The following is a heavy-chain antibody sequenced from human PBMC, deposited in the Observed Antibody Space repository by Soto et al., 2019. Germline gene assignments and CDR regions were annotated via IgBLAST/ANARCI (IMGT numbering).Heavy chain of an antibody. Sequence: PGGSRRLSCAASGCTVSGSAMHWVRQASGKGLEWVGRIRSKANSYATAFAASVKGRFTITRDDSKNTAYLQLNSLKTEDTAVYYCTTVQLGITDYWGQGTLVTVSS. J-gene: IGHJ4*02. D-gene: IGHD7-27*01. CDR2: IRSKANSYAT. CDR3: TTVQLGITDY. CDR1: GCTVSGSA. V-gene: IGHV3-73*01.